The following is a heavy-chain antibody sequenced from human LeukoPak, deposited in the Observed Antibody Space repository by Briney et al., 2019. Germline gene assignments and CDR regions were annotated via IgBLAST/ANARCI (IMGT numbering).Heavy chain of an antibody. CDR3: ARDSGSPSIEDAFDI. CDR1: GFTVSSNY. J-gene: IGHJ3*02. CDR2: IYSGRRT. V-gene: IGHV3-66*01. D-gene: IGHD1-26*01. Sequence: PGGSLRLSCAASGFTVSSNYMSWVRQAPGKGLEWVSIIYSGRRTYYADSVKGRFTISRDNSKNTLYLQMNSLRAEDTAVYYCARDSGSPSIEDAFDIWGQGTMVTVSS.